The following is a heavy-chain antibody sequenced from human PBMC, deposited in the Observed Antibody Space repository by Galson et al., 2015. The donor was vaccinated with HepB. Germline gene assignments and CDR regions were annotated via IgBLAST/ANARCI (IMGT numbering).Heavy chain of an antibody. J-gene: IGHJ3*01. V-gene: IGHV3-23*01. CDR2: ISDGGDDT. CDR3: VKWARPGYGYFSEGFDV. D-gene: IGHD2-2*03. Sequence: SLRLSCAASGFTFSNYAMSLVRQAPGKGLEWVSAISDGGDDTYYADSVRGRFTISRDNFKNTLYLQMNSLRAEDTAAYYCVKWARPGYGYFSEGFDVWGQGTMVTVSS. CDR1: GFTFSNYA.